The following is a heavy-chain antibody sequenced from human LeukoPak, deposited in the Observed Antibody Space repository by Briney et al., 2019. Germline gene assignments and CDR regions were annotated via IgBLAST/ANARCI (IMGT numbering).Heavy chain of an antibody. Sequence: SETLSLTCTVSGGSTSSYYWSWIRQPPGKGLEWIGYIYYSGSANYNPSLKSRVTISVDTSKNQFSLKLSSVTAADTAVYYCARSRSYSSSWYYWGQGTLVTVSS. D-gene: IGHD6-13*01. V-gene: IGHV4-59*01. CDR1: GGSTSSYY. J-gene: IGHJ4*02. CDR2: IYYSGSA. CDR3: ARSRSYSSSWYY.